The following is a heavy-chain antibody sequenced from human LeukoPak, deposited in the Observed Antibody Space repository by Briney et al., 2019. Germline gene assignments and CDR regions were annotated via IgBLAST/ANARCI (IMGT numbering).Heavy chain of an antibody. J-gene: IGHJ4*02. CDR1: GFTFSSYA. D-gene: IGHD2-15*01. CDR2: ISGSGGST. Sequence: PGGSLRLSCAASGFTFSSYAMSWVRQAPGKGLGWVSAISGSGGSTYYADSVKGRFTISRDNSKNTLYLQMNSLRAEDTAVYYCARDYTYSTGGTYYDRFDYWGQGTLVTVSS. CDR3: ARDYTYSTGGTYYDRFDY. V-gene: IGHV3-23*01.